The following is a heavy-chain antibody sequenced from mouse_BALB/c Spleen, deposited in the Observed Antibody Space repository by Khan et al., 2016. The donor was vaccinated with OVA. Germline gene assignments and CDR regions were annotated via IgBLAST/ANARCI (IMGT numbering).Heavy chain of an antibody. CDR2: INPSTGYT. Sequence: QVQLQQPGAELARPGASVKMSCKASGYTFTSYTMHWVKQRPGQGLEWIGYINPSTGYTNYYQTFKDKSTLTADKSSSTAYLQLSSLTSEAPAGYVCSRGGPYDGNYGAGFAYWGQGTRVTVS. CDR1: GYTFTSYT. J-gene: IGHJ3*01. D-gene: IGHD2-10*01. CDR3: SRGGPYDGNYGAGFAY. V-gene: IGHV1-4*01.